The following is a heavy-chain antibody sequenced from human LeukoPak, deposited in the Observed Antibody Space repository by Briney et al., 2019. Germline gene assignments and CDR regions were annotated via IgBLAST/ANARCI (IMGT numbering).Heavy chain of an antibody. V-gene: IGHV3-23*01. Sequence: GGSLRLSCAASGFTFSRHGMNWVRQAPGKGLEWVSGISPNGVITYYADSVKGRFTIPRDNFKNKLYLHMNSLRAGDTAVYYCARDARQWEYQLLSRYMDVWGKGTTVTISS. CDR3: ARDARQWEYQLLSRYMDV. CDR1: GFTFSRHG. D-gene: IGHD2-2*01. CDR2: ISPNGVIT. J-gene: IGHJ6*03.